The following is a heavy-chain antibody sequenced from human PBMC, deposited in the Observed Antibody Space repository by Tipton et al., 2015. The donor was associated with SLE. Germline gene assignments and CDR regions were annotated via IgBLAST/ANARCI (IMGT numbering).Heavy chain of an antibody. D-gene: IGHD2-2*01. V-gene: IGHV6-1*01. J-gene: IGHJ4*02. Sequence: GLVKPSQTLSLTCVISGDDISSDSATWNWVRQSPSRGLEWLARTYYKSQWYHDYSVFVESRIKIVPNTVKNQFSLNLSSVTAADTAVYYCARDLSHQGLAFDYWGQGTLVTVSS. CDR2: TYYKSQWYH. CDR3: ARDLSHQGLAFDY. CDR1: GDDISSDSAT.